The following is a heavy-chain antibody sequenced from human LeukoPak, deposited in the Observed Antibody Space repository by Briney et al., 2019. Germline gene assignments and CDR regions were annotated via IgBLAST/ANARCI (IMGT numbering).Heavy chain of an antibody. CDR3: AREANMAH. Sequence: GGSLRLSCAASGFTFSSYAMGWVRQAPGKGLEWVSLISASGDTTYYADSVRGRFTISRDNSENTLNLQMNSLRDEDTAVYYCAREANMAHWGQGTLVTVSS. CDR1: GFTFSSYA. CDR2: ISASGDTT. D-gene: IGHD2/OR15-2a*01. V-gene: IGHV3-23*01. J-gene: IGHJ4*02.